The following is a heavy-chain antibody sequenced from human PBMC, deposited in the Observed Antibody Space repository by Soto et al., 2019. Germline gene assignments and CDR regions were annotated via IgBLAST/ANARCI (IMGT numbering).Heavy chain of an antibody. CDR1: GGSFSGYY. CDR3: ARGRGYYYDSSGYYFFDY. CDR2: IYHSGTT. D-gene: IGHD3-22*01. J-gene: IGHJ4*02. V-gene: IGHV4-34*01. Sequence: SETLSLTCAVYGGSFSGYYWSWIRQPPGKGLEWIGVIYHSGTTNYNQSLKSRVTMSSDTSKNQFSLNLRSVTAADTAVYYCARGRGYYYDSSGYYFFDYWGQGTLVTVSS.